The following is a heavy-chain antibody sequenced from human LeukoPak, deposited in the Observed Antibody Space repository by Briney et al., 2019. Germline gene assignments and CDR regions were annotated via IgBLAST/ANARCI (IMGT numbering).Heavy chain of an antibody. CDR2: IKPDGSEK. D-gene: IGHD3-10*01. J-gene: IGHJ4*02. CDR1: GFTFNTYW. CDR3: ARGIYGRYFDY. V-gene: IGHV3-7*04. Sequence: GGSLRLSCAASGFTFNTYWMSWVRQAPGKGLEWVANIKPDGSEKYFVDSVEGRFSISRDNARNSLYLQMDSLRAEDTAVYYCARGIYGRYFDYWGQGTLVTVSS.